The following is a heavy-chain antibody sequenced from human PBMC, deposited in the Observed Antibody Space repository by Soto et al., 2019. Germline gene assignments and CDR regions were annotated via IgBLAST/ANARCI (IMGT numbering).Heavy chain of an antibody. V-gene: IGHV4-4*02. CDR3: VHHGGVPYYHDF. CDR2: IFYSGST. D-gene: IGHD2-8*01. CDR1: GGSLSSSSW. Sequence: SETLSLTCAVSGGSLSSSSWWSWVRQPPGKTLEWLGEIFYSGSTKYNPSLNSRVTISADQSKNDFSLRLSSVTAADTAVYYCVHHGGVPYYHDFWGQGMLVTVS. J-gene: IGHJ4*02.